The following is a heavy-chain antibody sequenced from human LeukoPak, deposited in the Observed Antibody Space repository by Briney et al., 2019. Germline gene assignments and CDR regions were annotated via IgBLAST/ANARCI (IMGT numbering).Heavy chain of an antibody. CDR3: AKCRTTCYANGFDF. V-gene: IGHV3-23*01. J-gene: IGHJ3*01. CDR1: GFTFSNYA. D-gene: IGHD2-2*01. CDR2: ISGSGGST. Sequence: GGSLRLSCAASGFTFSNYAMSWVRQAPGKGLEWVSIISGSGGSTDYTDSVKGRFTISRDNSKNTLYLQMNSLRAEDTAVYYCAKCRTTCYANGFDFWGQGTKVTVSS.